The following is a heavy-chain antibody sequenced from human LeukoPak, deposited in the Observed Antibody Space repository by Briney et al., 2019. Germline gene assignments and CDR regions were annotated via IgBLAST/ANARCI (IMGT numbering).Heavy chain of an antibody. J-gene: IGHJ5*02. Sequence: GASVKVSCKASGYTFTGYYMHWVRQAPGQGLEWMGWINPNSGGTNYAQKFQGRVTMTRDTSISTAYMELSRLRSDDTAVYYCARRVRGVIITEDNWFDPWGQGTLVTVSS. CDR1: GYTFTGYY. CDR3: ARRVRGVIITEDNWFDP. V-gene: IGHV1-2*02. CDR2: INPNSGGT. D-gene: IGHD3-10*01.